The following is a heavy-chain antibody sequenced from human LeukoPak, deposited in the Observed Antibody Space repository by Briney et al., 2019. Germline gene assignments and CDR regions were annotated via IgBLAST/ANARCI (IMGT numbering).Heavy chain of an antibody. J-gene: IGHJ4*02. CDR1: GYTFTGYY. V-gene: IGHV1-2*06. CDR3: ARDRGYSSSWYGY. Sequence: ASVKASCKASGYTFTGYYMHWVRQAPGQGLEWMGRINPNSGGTNYAQKFQGRVTMTRDTSISTAYMELSRLRSDDTAVYYCARDRGYSSSWYGYWGQGTLVTVSS. D-gene: IGHD6-13*01. CDR2: INPNSGGT.